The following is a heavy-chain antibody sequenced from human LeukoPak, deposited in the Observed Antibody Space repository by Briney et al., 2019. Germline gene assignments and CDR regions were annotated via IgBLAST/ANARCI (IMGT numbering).Heavy chain of an antibody. CDR1: GFTFSSYG. V-gene: IGHV3-33*06. J-gene: IGHJ4*02. CDR2: IWYDGSNK. Sequence: GGSLRLSCAASGFTFSSYGMHWVRQAPGKGLEWVAVIWYDGSNKYYADSVKGRFTISRDNSKNTLYLQMNSLRAEDTAAYYCAKSYSSGWYGPDYWGQGTLVTVSS. CDR3: AKSYSSGWYGPDY. D-gene: IGHD6-19*01.